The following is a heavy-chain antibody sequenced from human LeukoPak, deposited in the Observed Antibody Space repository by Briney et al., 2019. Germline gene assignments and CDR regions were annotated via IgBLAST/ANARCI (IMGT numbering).Heavy chain of an antibody. J-gene: IGHJ4*02. CDR1: GFTFSSYS. CDR3: ARGDYDILTGLPFDY. D-gene: IGHD3-9*01. CDR2: ISSSSSYI. V-gene: IGHV3-21*01. Sequence: GGSLRLSCAASGFTFSSYSMNWVRQAPGKGLEWVSSISSSSSYIYYADSVKGRFTISRDNAKNSLYLQMNSLRAEDTAVYYCARGDYDILTGLPFDYWGQGTLVTVSS.